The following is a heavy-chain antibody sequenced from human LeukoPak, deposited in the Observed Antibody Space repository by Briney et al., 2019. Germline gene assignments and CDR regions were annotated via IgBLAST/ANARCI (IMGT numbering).Heavy chain of an antibody. CDR3: AKDMEEAPPGGNAFDI. CDR1: GFTFSSYA. J-gene: IGHJ3*02. V-gene: IGHV3-23*01. CDR2: ISGSGGST. D-gene: IGHD3-16*01. Sequence: GGSLRLSCAASGFTFSSYAMSWVRQAPGKGLEWVSAISGSGGSTYYADSVKGRFTISRDNSKNTLYLQMNSLRAEDTAVYYCAKDMEEAPPGGNAFDIWGQGTMVTVSS.